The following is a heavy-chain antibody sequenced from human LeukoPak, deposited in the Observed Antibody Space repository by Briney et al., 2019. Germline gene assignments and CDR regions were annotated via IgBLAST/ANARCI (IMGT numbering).Heavy chain of an antibody. Sequence: AGGSLRLSCAASGFTFSSYSMNWVRQAPGKGLEWVSSISSSSSYIYYADSVKGRFTISRDNAKNSLYLQMNSLRAEDTAVYYCARDQPYYYDSSEDCYYYGMDVWGQGTTVTVSS. J-gene: IGHJ6*02. CDR3: ARDQPYYYDSSEDCYYYGMDV. D-gene: IGHD3-22*01. CDR2: ISSSSSYI. CDR1: GFTFSSYS. V-gene: IGHV3-21*01.